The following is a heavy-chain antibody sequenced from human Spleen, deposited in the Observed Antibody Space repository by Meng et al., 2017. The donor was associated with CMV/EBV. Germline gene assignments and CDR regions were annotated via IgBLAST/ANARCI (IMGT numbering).Heavy chain of an antibody. J-gene: IGHJ4*02. Sequence: GESLKISCAAPGFTFSSYGMHWVRQSPGRGLEWVAFIRYGGTAKYYADSVRGRFTISRDNTKNTLYLQMNTLTPEDTALYCCAKDLQYFYDAGDYAGAGFDSWGQGTLVTVSS. CDR2: IRYGGTAK. V-gene: IGHV3-30*02. D-gene: IGHD3-16*01. CDR1: GFTFSSYG. CDR3: AKDLQYFYDAGDYAGAGFDS.